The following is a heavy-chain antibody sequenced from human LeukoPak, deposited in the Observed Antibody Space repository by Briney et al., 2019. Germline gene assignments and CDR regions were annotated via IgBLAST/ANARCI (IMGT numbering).Heavy chain of an antibody. CDR1: VSSGLTRW. V-gene: IGHV3-7*01. CDR3: ASAAGWEFGY. CDR2: IKEDGSDK. Sequence: GGSLRLSCVASVSSGLTRWMNWVRQAPGKGLEWVAIIKEDGSDKYYEDSVKGRFTISRDNAKNSMYLQMNSLRVEDTAVYYCASAAGWEFGYWGQGTLVTVSS. D-gene: IGHD1-26*01. J-gene: IGHJ4*02.